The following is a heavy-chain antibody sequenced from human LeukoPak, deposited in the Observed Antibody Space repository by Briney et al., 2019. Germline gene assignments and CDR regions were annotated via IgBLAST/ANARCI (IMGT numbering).Heavy chain of an antibody. D-gene: IGHD6-19*01. Sequence: GGSLRLSCAASGFAFSNYNMNWVRQAPGKGLEWVANIKQDGSEKYYVDSVKGRFTISRDNAKNSLYLQMNSLRAEDTAVYYCATIAVAGSFDYWGQGTLVTVSS. CDR3: ATIAVAGSFDY. J-gene: IGHJ4*02. CDR2: IKQDGSEK. CDR1: GFAFSNYN. V-gene: IGHV3-7*01.